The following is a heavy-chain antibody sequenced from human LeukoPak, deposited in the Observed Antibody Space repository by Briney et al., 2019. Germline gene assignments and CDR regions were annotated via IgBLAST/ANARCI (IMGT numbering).Heavy chain of an antibody. V-gene: IGHV4-31*03. Sequence: SETLSLTCTVSGGSISSGGYYWSWIRQHPGKGLEWIGYIYYSGSTYYNPSLKSRVTISVDTSKNQFSLKLSSVTAADTAVYYCARDERTSSSFDYWGQGTLVTVSS. CDR2: IYYSGST. CDR3: ARDERTSSSFDY. CDR1: GGSISSGGYY. J-gene: IGHJ4*02.